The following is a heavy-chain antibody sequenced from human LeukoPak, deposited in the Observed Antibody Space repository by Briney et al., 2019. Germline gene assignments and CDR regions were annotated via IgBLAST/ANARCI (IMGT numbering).Heavy chain of an antibody. Sequence: PSETLSLTSTVSGGSIGSSTYYWGWIRQPPGKGLEWIGSIYYSGSTYYNPSLKGRVTISVDTSKNQFSLKLSSVTAADTAVYYCARLAFRVLADNWGQGTLVTVSS. D-gene: IGHD3-10*01. V-gene: IGHV4-39*01. CDR1: GGSIGSSTYY. J-gene: IGHJ4*02. CDR3: ARLAFRVLADN. CDR2: IYYSGST.